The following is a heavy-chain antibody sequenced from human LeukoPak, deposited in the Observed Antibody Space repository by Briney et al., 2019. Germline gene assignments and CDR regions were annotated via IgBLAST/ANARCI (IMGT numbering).Heavy chain of an antibody. Sequence: GGSLRLSCAASGFTFSSYGMHWVRQAPGKGLEWVAVIWYDGSNKYYAGSVKGRFTISRDNSKNTLYLQMNSLRAEDTAVYYCARNIGYSNRTIFGVVIIPGYYFYGMDVWGQRNTVTVSS. CDR3: ARNIGYSNRTIFGVVIIPGYYFYGMDV. V-gene: IGHV3-33*01. D-gene: IGHD3-3*01. CDR1: GFTFSSYG. CDR2: IWYDGSNK. J-gene: IGHJ6*02.